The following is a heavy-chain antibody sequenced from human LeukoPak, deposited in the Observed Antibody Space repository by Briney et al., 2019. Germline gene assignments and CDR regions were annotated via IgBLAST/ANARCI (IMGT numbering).Heavy chain of an antibody. CDR2: IRYDGSNK. CDR3: ARVGWDAPRLNYFDY. D-gene: IGHD6-6*01. CDR1: GFTFSSYG. Sequence: QAGGSLRLSCAASGFTFSSYGMHWVRQAPGTGLEWVAFIRYDGSNKYYADSVKGRFTISRDNSKNTLYLQMNSLRAEDTAVYYCARVGWDAPRLNYFDYWGQGTLVTVSS. J-gene: IGHJ4*02. V-gene: IGHV3-30*02.